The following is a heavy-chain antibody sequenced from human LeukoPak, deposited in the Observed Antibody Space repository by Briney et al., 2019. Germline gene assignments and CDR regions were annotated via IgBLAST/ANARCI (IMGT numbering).Heavy chain of an antibody. CDR3: ARGVSSGWYRGYYYYGMDV. CDR1: GYTFTSYG. Sequence: ASVKVSCKASGYTFTSYGISWVRQAPGQGLEWMGWISAYNGNANYAQKLQGRVTMTTDTSTSTAYMELRSLRSDDTAVYYCARGVSSGWYRGYYYYGMDVWGQGTTVTVSS. CDR2: ISAYNGNA. V-gene: IGHV1-18*01. J-gene: IGHJ6*02. D-gene: IGHD6-19*01.